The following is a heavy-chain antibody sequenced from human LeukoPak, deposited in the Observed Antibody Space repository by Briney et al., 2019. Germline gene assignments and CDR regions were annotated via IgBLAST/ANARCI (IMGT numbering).Heavy chain of an antibody. CDR1: GYAFTDHY. Sequence: ASVKVSCKASGYAFTDHYMHWVRQAPGQGVEWMGWINPNSGDTKYAQKFQGWVTMTRETSISTAYMEPSRLTSDDTAVYYCASDRSYDKGPLDYWGQGTLVTVSS. J-gene: IGHJ4*02. CDR2: INPNSGDT. V-gene: IGHV1-2*04. D-gene: IGHD3-22*01. CDR3: ASDRSYDKGPLDY.